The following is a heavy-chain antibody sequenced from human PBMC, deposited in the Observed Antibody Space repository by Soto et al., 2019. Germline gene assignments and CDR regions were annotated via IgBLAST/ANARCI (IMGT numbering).Heavy chain of an antibody. J-gene: IGHJ1*01. V-gene: IGHV3-23*01. CDR2: ISGSGGST. CDR3: AKDLMSMTPWAEYFQH. Sequence: SGGSLRLSCAASGFAFSSHAMSWVRQAPGKGLEWVSAISGSGGSTYYADSVKGRFTISRDNSKNTLYLQMNSLRAEDTAVYYCAKDLMSMTPWAEYFQHWGQGTLVTVSS. D-gene: IGHD2-8*01. CDR1: GFAFSSHA.